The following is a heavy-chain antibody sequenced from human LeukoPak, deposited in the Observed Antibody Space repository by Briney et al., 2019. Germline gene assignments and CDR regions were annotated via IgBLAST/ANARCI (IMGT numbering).Heavy chain of an antibody. CDR1: GFTVSRNY. J-gene: IGHJ3*02. CDR3: ARDRCSGGSCYSADDAFDI. CDR2: LYSGGST. V-gene: IGHV3-66*01. Sequence: GGSLRLSRAASGFTVSRNYMSWVRPPPGKGLESVSVLYSGGSTYYADSVKGRFTISRDNSKHTMYLQINSLRAEDTAVYCCARDRCSGGSCYSADDAFDIWGQGTMVSVSS. D-gene: IGHD2-15*01.